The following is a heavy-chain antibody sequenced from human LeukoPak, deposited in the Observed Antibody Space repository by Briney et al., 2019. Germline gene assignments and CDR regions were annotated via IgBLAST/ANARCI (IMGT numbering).Heavy chain of an antibody. J-gene: IGHJ4*02. CDR3: ARHPAGSWSHFHY. D-gene: IGHD6-13*01. CDR2: IYHGDSDT. V-gene: IGHV5-51*01. Sequence: GESLKISCKGSGYTFTSYWIAWVRQMPGKGLEWMGTIYHGDSDTRYSPSFHGQVTISDDKSISTAYLQWSSLQASDTAMYYCARHPAGSWSHFHYWGQGTLVTVSS. CDR1: GYTFTSYW.